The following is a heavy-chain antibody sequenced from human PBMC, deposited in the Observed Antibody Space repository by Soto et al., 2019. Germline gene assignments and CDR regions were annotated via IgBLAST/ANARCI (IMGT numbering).Heavy chain of an antibody. CDR2: ISSSSTTI. D-gene: IGHD4-17*01. J-gene: IGHJ3*01. CDR3: AHSGGRGF. Sequence: EVQLVESGGGLVQPGGSLRLSCAASGFSFSTNTMDWVRQAPGKGLEWISYISSSSTTIYYADSVKGRFTISRDNANNSLYMQMNSLRAEDTAVYYCAHSGGRGFWGQGTMVTVSS. CDR1: GFSFSTNT. V-gene: IGHV3-48*01.